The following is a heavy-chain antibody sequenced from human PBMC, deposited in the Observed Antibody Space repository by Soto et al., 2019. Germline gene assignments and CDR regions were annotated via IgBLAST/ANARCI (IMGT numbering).Heavy chain of an antibody. CDR2: ISGSGGST. CDR1: GFTFSSYA. Sequence: SLRLSCAASGFTFSSYAMSWVRQAPGKGLEWVSAISGSGGSTYYADSVKGRFTISRDNSKNTLYLQMNSLRAEDTAVYYCASAAREYYYYGMDVWGRGTTVTVSS. CDR3: ASAAREYYYYGMDV. J-gene: IGHJ6*02. V-gene: IGHV3-23*01.